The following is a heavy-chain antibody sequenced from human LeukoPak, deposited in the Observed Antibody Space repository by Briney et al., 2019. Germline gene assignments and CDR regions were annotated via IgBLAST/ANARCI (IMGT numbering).Heavy chain of an antibody. J-gene: IGHJ3*02. CDR2: ISASGAST. CDR3: TNGGIWFGELLYAFDI. Sequence: PGGFLRLSCAASGFTFSNYAVNWVRQAPGKGLEWVSGISASGASTYYADSVKGRFTISRDNSKKTLYLQMNSLRAEDTAVYYCTNGGIWFGELLYAFDIWGQGSMVTVSS. CDR1: GFTFSNYA. V-gene: IGHV3-23*01. D-gene: IGHD3-10*01.